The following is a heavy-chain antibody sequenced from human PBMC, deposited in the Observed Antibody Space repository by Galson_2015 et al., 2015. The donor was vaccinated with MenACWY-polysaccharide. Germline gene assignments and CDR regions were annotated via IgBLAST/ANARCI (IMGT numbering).Heavy chain of an antibody. D-gene: IGHD1-1*01. CDR3: ARDRDWTTLRYMDV. V-gene: IGHV3-33*01. J-gene: IGHJ6*03. Sequence: ALRLSCAASGFTFRSHGMHWVRQAPGKGLEWVAVVWYDGSHQECSDSVRGRFTVSKDNSKNTLYPQMNSLRAEDTAVYYCARDRDWTTLRYMDVWGTGTTVTVSS. CDR2: VWYDGSHQ. CDR1: GFTFRSHG.